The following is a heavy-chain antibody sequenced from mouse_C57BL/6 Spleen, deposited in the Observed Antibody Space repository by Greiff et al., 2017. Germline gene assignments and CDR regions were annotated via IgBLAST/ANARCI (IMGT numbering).Heavy chain of an antibody. CDR2: IDPSDSYT. J-gene: IGHJ4*01. D-gene: IGHD1-1*01. CDR3: ARGTVVALDY. Sequence: VQLQQPGAELVMPGASVKLSCKASGYTFTSYWMHWVKQRPGQGLEWFGEIDPSDSYTNYNQKFKGKSTLTVDKSSSTAYMQLSSLTSEDSAVYYCARGTVVALDYWGQGTSVTVSS. V-gene: IGHV1-69*01. CDR1: GYTFTSYW.